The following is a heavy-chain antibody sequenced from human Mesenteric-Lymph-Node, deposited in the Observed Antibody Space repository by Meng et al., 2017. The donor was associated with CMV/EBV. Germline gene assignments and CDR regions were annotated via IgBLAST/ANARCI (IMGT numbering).Heavy chain of an antibody. CDR1: GFTFSNYA. Sequence: GGSLRLSCAASGFTFSNYAMSWVRQAPGKGLEWVSLIYSDGSTTFSTDSVKGRFTISRDNSKNTLYLQMNSLRAEDTAVYYCALRLRNSDGMDVWGQGTTVTVSS. D-gene: IGHD3-16*01. J-gene: IGHJ6*02. V-gene: IGHV3-23*03. CDR3: ALRLRNSDGMDV. CDR2: IYSDGSTT.